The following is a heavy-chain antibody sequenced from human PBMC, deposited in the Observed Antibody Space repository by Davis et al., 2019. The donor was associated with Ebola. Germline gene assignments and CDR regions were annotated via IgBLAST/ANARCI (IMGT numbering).Heavy chain of an antibody. CDR1: GYTFTGYY. Sequence: ASVKVSCKASGYTFTGYYMHWVRQAPGQGLEWMGWINPNSGGTNYAQKFQGRVTMTRDTSISTAYMELSRLRSDDTAVYYCASLFYDILTGNGVYYYGMDVWGQGTTVTVSS. D-gene: IGHD3-9*01. CDR3: ASLFYDILTGNGVYYYGMDV. J-gene: IGHJ6*02. CDR2: INPNSGGT. V-gene: IGHV1-2*02.